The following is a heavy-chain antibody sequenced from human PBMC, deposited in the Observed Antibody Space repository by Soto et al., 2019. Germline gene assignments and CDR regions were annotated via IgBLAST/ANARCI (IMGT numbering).Heavy chain of an antibody. CDR3: ARVGPWVPYYYDSSPYTFENWFDP. CDR2: TYHGGST. V-gene: IGHV4-38-2*01. D-gene: IGHD3-22*01. Sequence: PSETLSLTCAVSGYSISSGYYWGWLRQPPGNGLEWIGSTYHGGSTYYNPSLNSRVTLSIDMTNNHVSLILNSVTAADTAVYYCARVGPWVPYYYDSSPYTFENWFDPWGQGTLVTVSS. J-gene: IGHJ5*02. CDR1: GYSISSGYY.